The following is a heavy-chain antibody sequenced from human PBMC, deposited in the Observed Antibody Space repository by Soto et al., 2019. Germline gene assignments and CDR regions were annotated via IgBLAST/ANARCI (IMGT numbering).Heavy chain of an antibody. CDR2: IIPIFGTA. D-gene: IGHD4-17*01. Sequence: QVQLVQSGAEVKKPGSSVKVSCKASGGTFSSYAISWVRQAPGQGLEWMGGIIPIFGTANYAQKFQGRVTLPXXXSXXTAYMELSSLRSEATAVYYCARDAVPGYGDYHLDYWGQGTLVTVSS. CDR3: ARDAVPGYGDYHLDY. CDR1: GGTFSSYA. J-gene: IGHJ4*02. V-gene: IGHV1-69*05.